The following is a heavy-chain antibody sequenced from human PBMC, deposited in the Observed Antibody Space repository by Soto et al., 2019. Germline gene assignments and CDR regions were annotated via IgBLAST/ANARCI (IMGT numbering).Heavy chain of an antibody. Sequence: QVQLVESGGGVVQPGRSLRLSYAASGFTFSSYGMHWVRQAPGKGLEWVAVISYDGSNKYYADSVKGRFTISRDNSKNTLYLQMNSLRAEDTAVYYCAKERDAFDIWGQGTMVTVSS. CDR2: ISYDGSNK. CDR3: AKERDAFDI. V-gene: IGHV3-30*18. CDR1: GFTFSSYG. J-gene: IGHJ3*02.